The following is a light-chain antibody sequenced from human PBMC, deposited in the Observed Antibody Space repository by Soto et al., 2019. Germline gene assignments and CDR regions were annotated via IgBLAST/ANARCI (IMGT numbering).Light chain of an antibody. V-gene: IGKV3-15*01. J-gene: IGKJ1*01. CDR1: QNIYSN. CDR3: LQYHNLWA. CDR2: RAS. Sequence: TQSPATLSLSPGERATFSCRASQNIYSNIAWYQQRPGQAPRLLIYRASTRATGVPARFSGSGSGTEFTLTISSLQSEDFAVYSCLQYHNLWAFGQGTKVDI.